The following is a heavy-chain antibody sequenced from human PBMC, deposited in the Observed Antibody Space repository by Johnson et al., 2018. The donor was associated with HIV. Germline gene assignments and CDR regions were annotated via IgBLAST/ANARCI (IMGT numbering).Heavy chain of an antibody. CDR1: GFTFSDYY. Sequence: QVQLAESGGGLVKPGGSLRLSCAASGFTFSDYYMSWIRQAPGKGLEWVSYISSSGSTIYYADSVKGRFTISRDNAKNSLYLQMNSLRAEDTAVYYCARGFAGSGWYSHRPVGAFESWGQGTMVTVSS. D-gene: IGHD6-19*01. J-gene: IGHJ3*02. CDR2: ISSSGSTI. V-gene: IGHV3-11*04. CDR3: ARGFAGSGWYSHRPVGAFES.